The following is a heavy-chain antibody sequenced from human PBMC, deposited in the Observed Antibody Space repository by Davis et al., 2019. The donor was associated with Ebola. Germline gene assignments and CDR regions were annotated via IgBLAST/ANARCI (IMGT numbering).Heavy chain of an antibody. Sequence: GESLKISCAASGFTFSSYSMNWVRQAPGKGLEWVSYISSSSSTIYYADSVKGRFIISRDNAKNSLFLQMSSLRAEDTSVYFCVGGSQTFDYWGQGTQVTVSS. CDR1: GFTFSSYS. CDR2: ISSSSSTI. V-gene: IGHV3-48*04. CDR3: VGGSQTFDY. J-gene: IGHJ4*02. D-gene: IGHD1-26*01.